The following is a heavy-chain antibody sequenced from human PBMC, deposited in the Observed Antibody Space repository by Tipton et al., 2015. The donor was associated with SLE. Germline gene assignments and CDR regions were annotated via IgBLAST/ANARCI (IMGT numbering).Heavy chain of an antibody. Sequence: TLSLTCTVSGGSISSSDYYWSWIRQPPGKGLEWIGYIYYSGNTYYNPSLKSRVSISLDTSKNQFSLKLTSVTAADTAVYYCARDIRRGGGYYGRDVWGQGTTVTVSS. D-gene: IGHD2-15*01. V-gene: IGHV4-30-4*08. CDR2: IYYSGNT. J-gene: IGHJ6*02. CDR3: ARDIRRGGGYYGRDV. CDR1: GGSISSSDYY.